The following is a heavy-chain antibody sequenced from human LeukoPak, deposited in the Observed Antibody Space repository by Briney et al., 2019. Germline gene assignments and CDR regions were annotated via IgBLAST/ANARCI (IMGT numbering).Heavy chain of an antibody. J-gene: IGHJ4*02. V-gene: IGHV3-30*18. CDR1: GFTFSSYG. Sequence: GGSLRLSCAASGFTFSSYGMHWVRQAPGKGLEWVAVISYDGSNKYYADSVRGRFTNSRDNSKNTLYLQMHSLRAEDTAVYYCAKETSITGAGDFWGQGALVTVSS. D-gene: IGHD1-20*01. CDR3: AKETSITGAGDF. CDR2: ISYDGSNK.